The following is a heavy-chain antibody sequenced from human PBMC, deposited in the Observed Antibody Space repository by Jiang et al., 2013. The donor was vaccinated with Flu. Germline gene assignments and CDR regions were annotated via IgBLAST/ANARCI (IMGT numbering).Heavy chain of an antibody. CDR1: GGTFSSYA. D-gene: IGHD5-18*01. J-gene: IGHJ4*02. V-gene: IGHV1-69*04. CDR3: ARDPSARIHTD. CDR2: IIPILGIA. Sequence: GAEVKKPGSSVKVSCKASGGTFSSYAISWVRQAPGQGLEWMGRIIPILGIANYAQKFQGRVTITADKSTSTAYMELSSLRSEDTAVYYCARDPSARIHTDWGQGTLVTVSS.